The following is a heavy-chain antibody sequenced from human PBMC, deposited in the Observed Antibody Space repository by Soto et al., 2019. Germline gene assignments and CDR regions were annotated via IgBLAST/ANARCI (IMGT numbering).Heavy chain of an antibody. Sequence: EVQLVESGGGLVQPGGSLRLSCAASGFTFSSYEMNWVHQAPGKGLEWVSYISSSGSTIYYADSVKGRFTISIDNARTALYLQMNSLRAEDTAVYYCARGQYSSGGGYFDYWGQETLVTVSS. J-gene: IGHJ4*02. CDR2: ISSSGSTI. CDR1: GFTFSSYE. CDR3: ARGQYSSGGGYFDY. V-gene: IGHV3-48*03. D-gene: IGHD6-19*01.